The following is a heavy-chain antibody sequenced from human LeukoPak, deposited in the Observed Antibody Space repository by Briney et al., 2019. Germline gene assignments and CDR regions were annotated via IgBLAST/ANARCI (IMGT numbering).Heavy chain of an antibody. D-gene: IGHD5-18*01. CDR2: INAGNGNT. V-gene: IGHV1-3*01. CDR1: GYTFTSYA. Sequence: ASVNVSCKASGYTFTSYAMHWVRQAPGQRLEWMGWINAGNGNTKYSQKFQGRVTITRDTSASTAYMELSSLRSEDTAVYYCARVLRAASWRSYDYWGQGSLVTVSS. J-gene: IGHJ4*02. CDR3: ARVLRAASWRSYDY.